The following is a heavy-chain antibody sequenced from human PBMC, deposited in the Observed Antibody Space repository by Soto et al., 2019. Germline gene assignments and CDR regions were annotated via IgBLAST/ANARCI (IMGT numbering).Heavy chain of an antibody. CDR2: IYYSGST. CDR3: TTDLRWEVQPFDY. J-gene: IGHJ4*02. D-gene: IGHD1-26*01. CDR1: GGSISSSSYY. Sequence: SETLSLTCTVSGGSISSSSYYWGWIRQPPGKGLEWIGSIYYSGSTYYNPSLKSRVTISVDTSKNQFSLKLSSVTAADTAVYHCTTDLRWEVQPFDYWGPGTLVTVSS. V-gene: IGHV4-39*02.